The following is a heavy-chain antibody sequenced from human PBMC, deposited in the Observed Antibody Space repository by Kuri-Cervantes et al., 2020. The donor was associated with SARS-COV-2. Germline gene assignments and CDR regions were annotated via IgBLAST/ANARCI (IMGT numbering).Heavy chain of an antibody. J-gene: IGHJ5*02. CDR1: GFTFSSYA. CDR3: ARDASMGGFAP. CDR2: ISYDGSNK. Sequence: GESLKISCAASGFTFSSYAMHWVRQAPGKGLEWVAVISYDGSNKYHADSVKGRFTISRDNSKNTLYLQMNSLRAEDTAVYYCARDASMGGFAPWGQGTLVTVSS. D-gene: IGHD5-12*01. V-gene: IGHV3-30-3*01.